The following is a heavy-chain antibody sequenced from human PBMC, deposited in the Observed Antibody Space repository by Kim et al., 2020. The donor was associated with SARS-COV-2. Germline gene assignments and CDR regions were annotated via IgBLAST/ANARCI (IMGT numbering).Heavy chain of an antibody. V-gene: IGHV1-69*13. CDR3: ARTLAAARYYYGMDV. J-gene: IGHJ6*02. CDR2: IIPIFGTA. CDR1: GGTFSSYA. Sequence: SVKVSCKASGGTFSSYAISWVRQAPGQGLEWMGGIIPIFGTANYAQKFQGRVTITADESTSTAYMELSSLRSEDTAVYYCARTLAAARYYYGMDVWGQGTTVTVSS. D-gene: IGHD6-13*01.